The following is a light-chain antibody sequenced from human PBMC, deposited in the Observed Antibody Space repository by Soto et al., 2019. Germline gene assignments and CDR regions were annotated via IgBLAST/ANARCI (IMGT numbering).Light chain of an antibody. CDR3: QQYDVSPIT. CDR1: QSVRSER. V-gene: IGKV3-20*01. J-gene: IGKJ5*01. Sequence: EIVLTQSPDTLSLSPGEIATLSCRASQSVRSERLAWYQHKRGQAPRLVIFDASSRATGIPERFSGSGSGTDFPLTITRLEPEEFAVYFCQQYDVSPITFGLGTRLEI. CDR2: DAS.